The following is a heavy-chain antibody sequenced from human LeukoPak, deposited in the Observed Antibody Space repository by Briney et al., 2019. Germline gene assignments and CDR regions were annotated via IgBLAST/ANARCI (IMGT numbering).Heavy chain of an antibody. CDR2: IIPIFGTA. D-gene: IGHD3-22*01. V-gene: IGHV1-69*05. CDR1: GGTFSSYA. CDR3: ARDHYDSSGPLPRAFDI. J-gene: IGHJ3*02. Sequence: SVKVSCKASGGTFSSYAISWVRQAPGQGLEWMGRIIPIFGTANYAQKFQGRVTITTDESTSTAYMELSSLRSEDTAVYYCARDHYDSSGPLPRAFDIWGQGTMVTVSS.